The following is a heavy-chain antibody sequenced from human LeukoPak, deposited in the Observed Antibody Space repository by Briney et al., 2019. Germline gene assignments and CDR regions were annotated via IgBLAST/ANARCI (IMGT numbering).Heavy chain of an antibody. Sequence: GGSLRLSCAAAGFTFSSYSMNWVRQAPGKGLECVSDIGISRSAIFYTDSVKGRYTISRDNAQNSVYLQINRLRHEDTAVYYCASDRNYSFDNWGQGTLVTVSS. V-gene: IGHV3-48*02. D-gene: IGHD2-21*01. CDR3: ASDRNYSFDN. CDR1: GFTFSSYS. CDR2: IGISRSAI. J-gene: IGHJ4*02.